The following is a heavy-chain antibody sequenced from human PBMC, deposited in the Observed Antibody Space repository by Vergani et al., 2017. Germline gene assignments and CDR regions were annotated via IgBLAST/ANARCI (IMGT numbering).Heavy chain of an antibody. Sequence: QVQLVQSGAEVKKPGASVKVSCKASGYTFTGYYMHWVRQAPGQGLEWMGWINPNSGGTNYAQKFQGWVTMTRDTSISTAYMELSRLRSDDTAVCYCARGAPVVVVAATRGGVDYWGQGTLVTVSS. CDR1: GYTFTGYY. CDR2: INPNSGGT. CDR3: ARGAPVVVVAATRGGVDY. V-gene: IGHV1-2*04. J-gene: IGHJ4*02. D-gene: IGHD2-15*01.